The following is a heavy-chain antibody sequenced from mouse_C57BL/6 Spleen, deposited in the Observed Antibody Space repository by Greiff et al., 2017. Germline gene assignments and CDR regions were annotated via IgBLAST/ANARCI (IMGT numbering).Heavy chain of an antibody. Sequence: QVQLQQPGAELVMPGASVKLSCKASGYTFTSYWMHWVKQRPGQGLEWIGEIDPSDSYTNYNQKFKGKSTLTVDKSSSTAYMQLSSLTSEDSAVYYCARFGYYYGSSWYFDYWGQGTTLTVSS. CDR1: GYTFTSYW. V-gene: IGHV1-69*01. CDR3: ARFGYYYGSSWYFDY. J-gene: IGHJ2*01. D-gene: IGHD1-1*01. CDR2: IDPSDSYT.